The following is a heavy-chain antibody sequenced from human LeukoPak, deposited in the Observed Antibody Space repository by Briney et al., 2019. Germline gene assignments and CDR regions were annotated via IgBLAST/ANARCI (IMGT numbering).Heavy chain of an antibody. CDR2: ISGSGGRT. D-gene: IGHD4-17*01. CDR1: GFTFSSYA. V-gene: IGHV3-23*01. Sequence: GGSLRLSCAASGFTFSSYAMTWVRQAPGKGLEWVSGISGSGGRTYYADSVKGRFTISRDNSKNTLYLQMNSLRAEDTAVYYCARVAVWDYGDYPGDYWGQGTLVTVSS. J-gene: IGHJ4*02. CDR3: ARVAVWDYGDYPGDY.